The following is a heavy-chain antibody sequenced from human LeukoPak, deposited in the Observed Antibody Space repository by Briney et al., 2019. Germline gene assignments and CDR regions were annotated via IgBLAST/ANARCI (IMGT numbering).Heavy chain of an antibody. CDR2: IYHSGST. J-gene: IGHJ6*03. CDR3: ARQVYYYYYYMDV. Sequence: PSETLSLTCAVSGYSISSGYYWGWIRQPPGKGLEWIGGIYHSGSTYYNPSLKSRVIYSADTSRNQFSLKLSSVTAADTAVYYCARQVYYYYYYMDVWGKGTTVTVSS. CDR1: GYSISSGYY. V-gene: IGHV4-38-2*01.